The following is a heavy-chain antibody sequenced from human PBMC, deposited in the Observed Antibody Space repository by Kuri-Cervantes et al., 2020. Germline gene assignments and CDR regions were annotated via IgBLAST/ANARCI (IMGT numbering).Heavy chain of an antibody. CDR2: ISSSGSTI. CDR1: GFTFSSYE. V-gene: IGHV3-48*03. D-gene: IGHD3-10*01. Sequence: LSLTCAASGFTFSSYEMNWVRQAPGKGLEWVSYISSSGSTIYYADSVKGRFTISRDNAKNSLYLQMNSLRAEDTAVYYCARDPYYGSGSDHFFDYWGQGTLVTVSS. CDR3: ARDPYYGSGSDHFFDY. J-gene: IGHJ4*02.